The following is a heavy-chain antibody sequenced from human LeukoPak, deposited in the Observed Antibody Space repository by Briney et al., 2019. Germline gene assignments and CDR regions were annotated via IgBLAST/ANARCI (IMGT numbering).Heavy chain of an antibody. CDR2: INPKSGGT. Sequence: ASVIVSCKASGYTFTDYHVHWVRQAPGQGLEWMGWINPKSGGTNYAQKLQGRVTMTRDTSITTAYMELSRLRSDDTAVYYCARDIRPRVGSFDYWGQGTLVTVSS. J-gene: IGHJ4*02. D-gene: IGHD1-26*01. CDR3: ARDIRPRVGSFDY. CDR1: GYTFTDYH. V-gene: IGHV1-2*02.